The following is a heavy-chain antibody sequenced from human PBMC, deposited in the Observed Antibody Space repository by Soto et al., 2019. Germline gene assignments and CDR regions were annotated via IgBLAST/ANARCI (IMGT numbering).Heavy chain of an antibody. CDR1: GGTFSSYA. J-gene: IGHJ6*02. CDR3: ARSDYSNFHYYYYGMDV. CDR2: IIPIFGTA. Sequence: SVKVSCKASGGTFSSYAISWVRQAPGQGLEWMGGIIPIFGTANYAQKFQGRVTITADESTSTAYMELSSLRSEDTAVYYCARSDYSNFHYYYYGMDVWGQGTTVTVSS. V-gene: IGHV1-69*01. D-gene: IGHD4-4*01.